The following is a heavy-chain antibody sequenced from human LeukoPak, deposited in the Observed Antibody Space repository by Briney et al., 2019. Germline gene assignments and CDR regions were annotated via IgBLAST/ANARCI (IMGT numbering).Heavy chain of an antibody. V-gene: IGHV4-39*01. J-gene: IGHJ4*01. CDR3: QSRYLEWLLEY. Sequence: PSETLSLTCTVSGGSINSNNYYWGWIRQPPGKGLEWIGSIYSSGSAYYNPSLKSRVTISVDTSKNQFSLRLSSVTAADTAVYYCQSRYLEWLLEYWGHGTLVTVSS. CDR2: IYSSGSA. CDR1: GGSINSNNYY. D-gene: IGHD3-3*01.